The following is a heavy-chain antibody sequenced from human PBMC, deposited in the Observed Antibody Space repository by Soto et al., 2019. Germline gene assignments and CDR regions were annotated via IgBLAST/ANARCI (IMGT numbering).Heavy chain of an antibody. Sequence: PSETLSLTCAVYGGSFSGYYWSWIRQPPGKGLEWIGEINHSGSTNYNPSLKSRVTISVDTSKNQFSLKLSSVTAADTAVYYCARGGNYVGTGYDYIWGSYPYGSHGNFDYWGQGTLVTVSS. V-gene: IGHV4-34*01. CDR1: GGSFSGYY. CDR3: ARGGNYVGTGYDYIWGSYPYGSHGNFDY. J-gene: IGHJ4*02. CDR2: INHSGST. D-gene: IGHD3-16*02.